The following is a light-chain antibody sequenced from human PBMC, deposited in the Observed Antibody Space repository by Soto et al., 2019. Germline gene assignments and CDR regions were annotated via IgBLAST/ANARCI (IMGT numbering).Light chain of an antibody. CDR1: SSDIGDYNY. CDR3: SSYTSTVTLVV. V-gene: IGLV2-14*03. J-gene: IGLJ2*01. CDR2: EVE. Sequence: QSALTQPASVSASPGQSITISCTGTSSDIGDYNYVSWYQQRPGEAPKLILYEVENRPSGISDRFSGSKSGNTASLTISGLRTEDEADYSCSSYTSTVTLVVFGGGPKLTVL.